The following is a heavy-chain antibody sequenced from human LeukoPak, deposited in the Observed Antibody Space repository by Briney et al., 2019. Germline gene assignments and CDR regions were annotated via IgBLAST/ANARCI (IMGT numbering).Heavy chain of an antibody. CDR2: MNPNSGNT. D-gene: IGHD6-19*01. J-gene: IGHJ4*02. CDR1: GYTFTSYD. V-gene: IGHV1-8*01. CDR3: ARGKGIAVAIAGY. Sequence: ASVKVSCKASGYTFTSYDINLVRQDTGQRLEWMGWMNPNSGNTGYAQKFQGRVTMTRNTSISTAYMELSSLRSEDTAVYYCARGKGIAVAIAGYWGQGTLVTVSS.